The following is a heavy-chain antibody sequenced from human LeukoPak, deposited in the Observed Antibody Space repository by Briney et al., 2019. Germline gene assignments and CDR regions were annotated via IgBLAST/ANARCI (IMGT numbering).Heavy chain of an antibody. V-gene: IGHV1-18*01. D-gene: IGHD6-19*01. CDR3: ARSAVAGTADY. Sequence: VASVKVSCKGSGYSFTSYGIIWVRQAPGQGLEWVGWISPYNGNTNYAQKLQGRVTMTTDTSTSTAYMELRSLRADDTAVYYCARSAVAGTADYWGQGTLVTVSS. CDR1: GYSFTSYG. J-gene: IGHJ4*02. CDR2: ISPYNGNT.